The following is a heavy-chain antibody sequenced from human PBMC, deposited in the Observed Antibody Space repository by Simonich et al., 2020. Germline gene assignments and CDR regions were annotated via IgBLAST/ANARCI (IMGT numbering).Heavy chain of an antibody. J-gene: IGHJ5*02. CDR3: ARIGYSYGNWFDP. CDR1: GYTFTGYY. CDR2: INPNSGGT. Sequence: QVQLVQSGAEVKKPGASVKVSCKASGYTFTGYYMHWVRQAPGQGLEGMGWINPNSGGTNYAQKFQGRVTMTRDTSISTAYMALSRLRSDDTAVYYWARIGYSYGNWFDPWGQGTLVTVSS. V-gene: IGHV1-2*02. D-gene: IGHD5-18*01.